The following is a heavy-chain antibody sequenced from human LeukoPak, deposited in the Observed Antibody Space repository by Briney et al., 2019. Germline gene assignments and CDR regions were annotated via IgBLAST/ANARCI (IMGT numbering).Heavy chain of an antibody. CDR3: ARGFPPRRQYDSSGYYSYYFDY. CDR2: ISAYNGNT. D-gene: IGHD3-22*01. CDR1: GYTFTSYG. Sequence: ASVKVSCKTSGYTFTSYGISWVRQAPGQGLEWMGWISAYNGNTHSAQKLQGRVTMTTDTSTSTAYMELRSLRSDDTAVYYCARGFPPRRQYDSSGYYSYYFDYWGQGTLVTVSS. J-gene: IGHJ4*02. V-gene: IGHV1-18*01.